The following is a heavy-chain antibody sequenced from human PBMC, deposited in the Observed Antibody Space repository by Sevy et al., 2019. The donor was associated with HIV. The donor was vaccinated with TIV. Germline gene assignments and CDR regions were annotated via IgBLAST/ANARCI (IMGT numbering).Heavy chain of an antibody. V-gene: IGHV3-73*01. CDR3: VGENHYYAISAYYPLGF. D-gene: IGHD3-22*01. J-gene: IGHJ4*02. Sequence: GGSLRLSCAASGFTFLSSTVHWVRQASGKGLEWVGLFRSRPNNYATAYSESVKGRLSISRDDSENTAFLQMNSLKIEDTAVYFCVGENHYYAISAYYPLGFWGQGTLVTVSS. CDR1: GFTFLSST. CDR2: FRSRPNNYAT.